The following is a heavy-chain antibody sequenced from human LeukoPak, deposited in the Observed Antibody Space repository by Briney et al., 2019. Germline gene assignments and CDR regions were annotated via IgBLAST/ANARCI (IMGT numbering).Heavy chain of an antibody. CDR2: IYYSGTT. V-gene: IGHV4-59*08. D-gene: IGHD6-19*01. CDR3: AKGAGPPWFDP. Sequence: SETLSLTCTVSGGSISDYYWSWIRQSPGKGLEWIGYIYYSGTTNYNPSLKSRVTISVDTSKNQFSLKLSSVTAADTAVYYCAKGAGPPWFDPWGQGTLVTVSS. J-gene: IGHJ5*02. CDR1: GGSISDYY.